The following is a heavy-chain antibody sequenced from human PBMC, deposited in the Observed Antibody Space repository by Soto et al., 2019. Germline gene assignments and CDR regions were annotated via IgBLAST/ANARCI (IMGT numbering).Heavy chain of an antibody. V-gene: IGHV3-30-3*01. CDR2: ISYDGSNK. Sequence: QVQLVESGGGLVQPGRSLRLSCAASGFTFSSYAMHWVRQAPGKGLEWVAVISYDGSNKYYADSVKGRFTISRDNSKNTLYLQMNSLRAEDTAVYYCARDDTAAAVDYYYYGMDVWGQGTTVTVSS. J-gene: IGHJ6*02. D-gene: IGHD6-13*01. CDR3: ARDDTAAAVDYYYYGMDV. CDR1: GFTFSSYA.